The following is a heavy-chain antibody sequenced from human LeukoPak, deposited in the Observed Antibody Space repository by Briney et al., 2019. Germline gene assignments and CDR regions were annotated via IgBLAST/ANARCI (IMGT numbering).Heavy chain of an antibody. J-gene: IGHJ6*03. D-gene: IGHD3-10*01. CDR2: IYYSGST. CDR3: TGSYLYYYYYYMDV. CDR1: DGSISSYY. Sequence: SETLSLTCTVTDGSISSYYWSWIRQPPGKGLEWIGYIYYSGSTNYNPSLKSRVTISVDTSKNQFSLKLSSVTAADTAVYYCTGSYLYYYYYYMDVWGKGTTVTISS. V-gene: IGHV4-59*01.